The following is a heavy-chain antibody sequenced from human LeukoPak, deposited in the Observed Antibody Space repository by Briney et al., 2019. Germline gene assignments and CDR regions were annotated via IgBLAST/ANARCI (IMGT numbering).Heavy chain of an antibody. CDR1: GGSISSYY. CDR2: IYYSGST. J-gene: IGHJ6*04. CDR3: ARLYSGYGAYYYYYGMDV. Sequence: SETLSLTCTVSGGSISSYYWSWLRQPPGKGLEWLGYIYYSGSTNYNPSLKSRVTISVDTSKNQFSLKLSSVTAADTAVYYCARLYSGYGAYYYYYGMDVWGKGTTVTVSS. D-gene: IGHD5-12*01. V-gene: IGHV4-59*01.